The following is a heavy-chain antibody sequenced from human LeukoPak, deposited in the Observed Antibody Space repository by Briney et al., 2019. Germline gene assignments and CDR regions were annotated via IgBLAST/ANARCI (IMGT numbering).Heavy chain of an antibody. CDR1: GYTFTTYG. J-gene: IGHJ3*02. V-gene: IGHV1-18*01. CDR2: IGAYNGNT. D-gene: IGHD6-19*01. Sequence: VASVKVSCKASGYTFTTYGITWVRQAPGQGLEWIGWIGAYNGNTNYAQKLQGRVTMTTDTSTSTAYMELRSLRSDDTAMYYCARACVPGIAVAGTEAFDIWGQGTMVTVSS. CDR3: ARACVPGIAVAGTEAFDI.